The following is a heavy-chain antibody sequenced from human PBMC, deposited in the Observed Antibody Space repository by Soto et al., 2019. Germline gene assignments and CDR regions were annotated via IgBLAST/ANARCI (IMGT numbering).Heavy chain of an antibody. V-gene: IGHV5-51*01. Sequence: PGESLKISCKGSGYSFTTYWIGWVRQMPGKGLEWMGIIYPGDSDTRYSPSFQGQVTISTDKSISTAYLQWSSLKASDTAMYYCARHFPSSGWDDPFDIWGQGTMVTVSS. D-gene: IGHD6-19*01. J-gene: IGHJ3*02. CDR2: IYPGDSDT. CDR1: GYSFTTYW. CDR3: ARHFPSSGWDDPFDI.